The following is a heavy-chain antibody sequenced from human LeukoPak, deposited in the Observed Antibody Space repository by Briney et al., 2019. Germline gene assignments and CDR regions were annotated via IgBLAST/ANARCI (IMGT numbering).Heavy chain of an antibody. CDR3: ARYYDPAVGDAFDI. J-gene: IGHJ3*02. CDR1: GFMFGSDW. Sequence: GGSLRLSCAASGFMFGSDWMTWVRQAPGKGLEWVANINPDGNEKYYVDSVKGRFTISRDNGKNSLYLQLNSLRAEDTAVYYCARYYDPAVGDAFDIWGQGTMVTVSS. V-gene: IGHV3-7*01. D-gene: IGHD3-16*01. CDR2: INPDGNEK.